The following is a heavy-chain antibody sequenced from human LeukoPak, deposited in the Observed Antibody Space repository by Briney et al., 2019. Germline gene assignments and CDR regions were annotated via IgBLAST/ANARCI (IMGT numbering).Heavy chain of an antibody. CDR2: IRYDGSNK. CDR3: AKGSSSSMGYFDL. V-gene: IGHV3-30*02. J-gene: IGHJ2*01. CDR1: GFTFSSYV. D-gene: IGHD6-13*01. Sequence: GGSLRLSCATSGFTFSSYVMHWVRQAPGKGLEWVAFIRYDGSNKYYSDSVKGRFTISRDNSKNTLYLQMNSLRPEDTAVYYCAKGSSSSMGYFDLWGRGTLVTVSS.